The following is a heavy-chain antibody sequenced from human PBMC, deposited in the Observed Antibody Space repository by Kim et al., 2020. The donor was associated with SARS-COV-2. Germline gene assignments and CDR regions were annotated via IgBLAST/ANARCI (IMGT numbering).Heavy chain of an antibody. CDR3: ARRGGSIVGATVDY. CDR2: IYYSGST. J-gene: IGHJ4*02. D-gene: IGHD1-26*01. V-gene: IGHV4-39*01. CDR1: GGSISSSSYY. Sequence: SETLSLTCTVSGGSISSSSYYWGWIRQPPGKGLEWIGSIYYSGSTYYNPSLKSRVTISVDTSKNQFSLKLSSVTAADTAVYYCARRGGSIVGATVDYWGQGTLVTVSS.